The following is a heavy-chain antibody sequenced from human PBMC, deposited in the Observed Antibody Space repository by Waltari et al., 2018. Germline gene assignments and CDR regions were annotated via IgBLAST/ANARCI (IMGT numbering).Heavy chain of an antibody. CDR3: ARVSTTRPFDY. CDR2: IKEDESEK. V-gene: IGHV3-7*01. J-gene: IGHJ4*02. CDR1: GFTFDDYA. D-gene: IGHD6-6*01. Sequence: EVQLVESGGGLVQPGRSLRLSCAASGFTFDDYAMHWVRQAPGKGLEWVANIKEDESEKYYVDSVKGRFTISRDNAKNSLYLQMNSLRADDTAVYYCARVSTTRPFDYWGPGNLVTVSS.